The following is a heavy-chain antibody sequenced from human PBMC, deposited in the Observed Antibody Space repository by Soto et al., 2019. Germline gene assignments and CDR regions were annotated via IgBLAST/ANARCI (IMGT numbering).Heavy chain of an antibody. CDR3: ASGYSSSWYYYYGMDV. CDR1: GGTFSSYA. D-gene: IGHD6-13*01. CDR2: IIPIFGTA. Sequence: GASVEVSCRASGGTFSSYAISWVRQAPEQGLEWMGGIIPIFGTANYAQKFQGRVTITADKSTSTAYMELSSLRSEDTAVYYCASGYSSSWYYYYGMDVWGQGTTVTISS. V-gene: IGHV1-69*06. J-gene: IGHJ6*02.